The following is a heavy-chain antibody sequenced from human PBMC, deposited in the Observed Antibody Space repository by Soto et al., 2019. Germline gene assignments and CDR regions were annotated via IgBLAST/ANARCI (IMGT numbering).Heavy chain of an antibody. Sequence: QLQLQESGPGLVRPSGTLSLTCAVSGGFTSTNNWWSWVRQPPGKGLEWIGDAYHSGSTEYNPSLKRRVCISVDKSKNQISLKLTSATAADTAVYYCARSPPSSYYGGSGTFDYWGQGTLVTVSS. CDR2: AYHSGST. D-gene: IGHD3-10*01. J-gene: IGHJ4*02. CDR1: GGFTSTNNW. CDR3: ARSPPSSYYGGSGTFDY. V-gene: IGHV4-4*02.